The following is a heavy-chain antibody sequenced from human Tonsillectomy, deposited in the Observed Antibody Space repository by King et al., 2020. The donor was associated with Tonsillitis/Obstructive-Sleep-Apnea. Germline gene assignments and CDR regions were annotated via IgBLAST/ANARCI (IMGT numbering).Heavy chain of an antibody. CDR2: VYYNGNT. V-gene: IGHV4-31*01. CDR1: RGSISSGGYY. CDR3: ARVIASRPTVYYMDV. J-gene: IGHJ6*03. Sequence: VQLQESGPGLAKPSQTLSLTCTVPRGSISSGGYYWCWVRQPPGKGLEWIGYVYYNGNTHFNPSLKSPVTISIDTSKNQFSLKMSSVTAADTAVYYCARVIASRPTVYYMDVWGRGTTVTVSS. D-gene: IGHD6-6*01.